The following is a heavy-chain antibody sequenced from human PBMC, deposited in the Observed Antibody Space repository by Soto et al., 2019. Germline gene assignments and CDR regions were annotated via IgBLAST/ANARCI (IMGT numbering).Heavy chain of an antibody. D-gene: IGHD3-22*01. V-gene: IGHV4-31*03. CDR1: GGSISSGTYH. CDR2: IYYSGST. CDR3: AREMNYYDTSGDSYFDY. Sequence: QVQLQESGPGLVKPSQTLSLTCTVSGGSISSGTYHWSWIRHHPGKGLEWIGYIYYSGSTYYNPPLKSRLTISVDTSKNQFSLRLSSVTAADTAVYYCAREMNYYDTSGDSYFDYWGQGTLVTVSS. J-gene: IGHJ4*02.